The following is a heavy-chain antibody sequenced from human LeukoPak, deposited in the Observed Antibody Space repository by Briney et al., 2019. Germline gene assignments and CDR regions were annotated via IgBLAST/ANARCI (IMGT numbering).Heavy chain of an antibody. J-gene: IGHJ4*02. V-gene: IGHV3-30*18. CDR1: GFTFSTYG. Sequence: GRSLRLSCAASGFTFSTYGMHWVRQAPGKGLEWVATISYDGSNKYYADSVKGRFTISRDNSKNTLYLQMNSLRAEDTAVYYCVKDQKHQLLYLFDYWGQGTLVTVSS. CDR2: ISYDGSNK. D-gene: IGHD2-2*02. CDR3: VKDQKHQLLYLFDY.